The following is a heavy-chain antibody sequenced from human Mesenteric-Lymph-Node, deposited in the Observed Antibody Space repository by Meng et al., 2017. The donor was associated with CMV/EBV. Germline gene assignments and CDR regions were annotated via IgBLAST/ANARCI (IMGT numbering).Heavy chain of an antibody. CDR1: GFTFSSYA. J-gene: IGHJ5*02. V-gene: IGHV3-23*03. Sequence: GESLKISCAASGFTFSSYAMNWVRQAPGKGLEWVSAIYSGASSTYYADSVKGRFTIFRDNSKNTLYLQMNGLRAEDTALYYCAKGPDIVVVANWLDPWGQGTLVTVSS. D-gene: IGHD2-15*01. CDR3: AKGPDIVVVANWLDP. CDR2: IYSGASST.